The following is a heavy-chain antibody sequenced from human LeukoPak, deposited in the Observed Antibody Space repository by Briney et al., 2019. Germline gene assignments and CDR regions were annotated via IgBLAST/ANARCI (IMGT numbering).Heavy chain of an antibody. D-gene: IGHD3-10*01. CDR1: GGSISSGSYY. CDR2: IYTSGST. Sequence: PSETLSLTCTVSGGSISSGSYYWSWIRQPAGKGLEWIGRIYTSGSTNYNPSLKSRVTISVDTSKNQFSLKLSSVTAADTAVYYCASHRGGFWFDPWGRGTLVTVSS. V-gene: IGHV4-61*02. CDR3: ASHRGGFWFDP. J-gene: IGHJ5*02.